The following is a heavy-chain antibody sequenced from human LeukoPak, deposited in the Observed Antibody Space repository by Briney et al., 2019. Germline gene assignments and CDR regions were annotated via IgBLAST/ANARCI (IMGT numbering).Heavy chain of an antibody. D-gene: IGHD2-21*02. Sequence: GGSLRLSCAASGFTFDDYAMHWVRQAPGKGLEWVSGISWNSGSIDYADSVKGRFTISRDNAKNSLYLQMNSLRAEDTALYYCAKAGPYCGGDCYSAAWFDPWGQGTLVTVSS. CDR3: AKAGPYCGGDCYSAAWFDP. V-gene: IGHV3-9*01. CDR2: ISWNSGSI. CDR1: GFTFDDYA. J-gene: IGHJ5*02.